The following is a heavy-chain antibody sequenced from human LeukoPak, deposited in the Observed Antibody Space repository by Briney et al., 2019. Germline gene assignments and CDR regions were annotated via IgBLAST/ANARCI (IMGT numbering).Heavy chain of an antibody. CDR1: GFTFNSFA. J-gene: IGHJ4*02. V-gene: IGHV3-23*01. CDR3: AKDPQGSGYFDY. Sequence: GGSLRLSCAASGFTFNSFAMNWVRQTPGKGLEWVSAISGSGGSTYYADSVKGRFTISRDNSKSTLYLQMNSLRAEDTAVYYCAKDPQGSGYFDYWGQGTLVTVSS. D-gene: IGHD3-3*01. CDR2: ISGSGGST.